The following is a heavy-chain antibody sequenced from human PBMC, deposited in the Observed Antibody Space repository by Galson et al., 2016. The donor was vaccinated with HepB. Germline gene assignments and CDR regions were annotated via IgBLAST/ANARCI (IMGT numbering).Heavy chain of an antibody. CDR1: GFTFDHYA. Sequence: SLRLSCAASGFTFDHYAMHWVRQRPGKGLEWASSISWNRGSTGYADSVKGRFTISRDNAKNSLYLQMNSLRAEDTAFYYCAKGLDKDYNWKAAWFHPWGQGTLVTVSS. V-gene: IGHV3-9*01. J-gene: IGHJ5*02. CDR2: ISWNRGST. CDR3: AKGLDKDYNWKAAWFHP. D-gene: IGHD1-20*01.